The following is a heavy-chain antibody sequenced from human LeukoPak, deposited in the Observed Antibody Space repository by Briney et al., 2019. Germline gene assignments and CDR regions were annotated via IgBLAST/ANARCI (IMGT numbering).Heavy chain of an antibody. D-gene: IGHD5-18*01. V-gene: IGHV3-30*18. CDR1: GFTFSSYG. CDR2: ISYDGSNK. CDR3: AKGGYSYGFLFDY. J-gene: IGHJ4*02. Sequence: GGSLRLSCAASGFTFSSYGMHWVRQAPGKGLEWVAVISYDGSNKYYADSVKGRFTISRDNSKNTLYLQMNSLRAEDTAVYYCAKGGYSYGFLFDYWGQGTLVTVSS.